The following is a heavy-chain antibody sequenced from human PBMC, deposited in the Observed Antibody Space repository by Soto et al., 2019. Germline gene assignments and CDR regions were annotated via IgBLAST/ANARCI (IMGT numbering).Heavy chain of an antibody. V-gene: IGHV1-69*13. J-gene: IGHJ6*02. CDR1: GGTFSSYA. D-gene: IGHD1-7*01. CDR2: IIPIFGTA. Sequence: ASVKVSCKASGGTFSSYAISWVRQAPGQGLEWMGGIIPIFGTANYAQKFQGRVTITADESTSTAYMELSSLRSEDTAVYYCAGPPELTRIYYYYGMDVWGQGTTVTVS. CDR3: AGPPELTRIYYYYGMDV.